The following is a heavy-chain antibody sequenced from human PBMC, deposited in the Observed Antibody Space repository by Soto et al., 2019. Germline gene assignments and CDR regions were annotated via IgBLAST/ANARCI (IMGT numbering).Heavy chain of an antibody. CDR2: ISHSGIT. J-gene: IGHJ5*02. V-gene: IGHV4-4*02. CDR3: ARVLRGWFDP. CDR1: GGSITSANW. Sequence: ETLSLTCAVSGGSITSANWWTWVRQPPGGGLEWIGEISHSGITNYKASLKSRVTMSVDKTKNDVSLKLTSVTAADTAVYYCARVLRGWFDPWGQGTPVTVS.